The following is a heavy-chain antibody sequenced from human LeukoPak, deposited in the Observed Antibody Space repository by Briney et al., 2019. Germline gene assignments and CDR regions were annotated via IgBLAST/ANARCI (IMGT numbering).Heavy chain of an antibody. J-gene: IGHJ5*02. CDR3: VRLDSSGWYYSDP. D-gene: IGHD6-19*01. CDR1: GYSFTTYW. Sequence: KSGESLKISCKGSGYSFTTYWIGWVRQMPGKGLESLGIIYPGDSDTKYNPSFQGQVTISADKSISTAYLRWSSLKTSDTAMYYCVRLDSSGWYYSDPWGQGTLVTVSS. CDR2: IYPGDSDT. V-gene: IGHV5-51*01.